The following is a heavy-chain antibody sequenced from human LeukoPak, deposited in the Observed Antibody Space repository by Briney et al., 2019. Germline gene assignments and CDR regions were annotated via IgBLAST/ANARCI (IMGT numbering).Heavy chain of an antibody. CDR1: GGSISSGDYY. J-gene: IGHJ4*02. V-gene: IGHV4-30-4*01. CDR3: ARVAVAGTEVDY. D-gene: IGHD6-19*01. CDR2: IYYSGST. Sequence: SETLSLTCTVSGGSISSGDYYWSWIRQPPGKGLEWVGYIYYSGSTYYNPSLKSRVTISVDTSKNQFPLKLSSVTAADTAVYYCARVAVAGTEVDYWGQGTLVTVSS.